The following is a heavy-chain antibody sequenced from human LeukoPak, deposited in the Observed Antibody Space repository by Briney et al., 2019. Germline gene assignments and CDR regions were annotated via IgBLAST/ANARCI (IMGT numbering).Heavy chain of an antibody. J-gene: IGHJ4*02. Sequence: SQTLSLTSAISTDSVSSNNAACNSIRQSPSRGLELLGRTYYRHKWYNDYAVSLKSRIAINPDTSKNQFSLQLNSVTPEDTAVYYCARGPGRYFDYWGQGPLVTVSS. CDR2: TYYRHKWYN. CDR3: ARGPGRYFDY. V-gene: IGHV6-1*01. D-gene: IGHD1-26*01. CDR1: TDSVSSNNAA.